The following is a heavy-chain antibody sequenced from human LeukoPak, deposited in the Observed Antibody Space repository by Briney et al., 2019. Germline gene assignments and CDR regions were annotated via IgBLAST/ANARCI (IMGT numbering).Heavy chain of an antibody. CDR2: IYTSGST. CDR3: ARRDCGGDCYSFRVSYWYFDL. Sequence: PSQTLSLTCTVSGGSISSENYYWSWIRQPAGKGLEWIGRIYTSGSTNYNPSLKSRVTISVDTSKNQFSLKLSSVTAADTAVYYCARRDCGGDCYSFRVSYWYFDLWGRGTLVTVSS. CDR1: GGSISSENYY. V-gene: IGHV4-61*02. J-gene: IGHJ2*01. D-gene: IGHD2-21*02.